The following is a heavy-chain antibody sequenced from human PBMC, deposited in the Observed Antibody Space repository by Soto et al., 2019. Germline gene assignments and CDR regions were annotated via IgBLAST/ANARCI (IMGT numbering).Heavy chain of an antibody. J-gene: IGHJ4*01. D-gene: IGHD4-17*01. CDR1: GFSFSDYA. CDR3: ARDDPTPFDY. V-gene: IGHV3-23*01. CDR2: ISESGGST. Sequence: GESLKISCAASGFSFSDYAMSWVRQAPGKGLEWVSVISESGGSTHYADSVRGRFTVSRDNSKNSLSLQMNSLTDEDTAVYYCARDDPTPFDYWGQGTLVTVSS.